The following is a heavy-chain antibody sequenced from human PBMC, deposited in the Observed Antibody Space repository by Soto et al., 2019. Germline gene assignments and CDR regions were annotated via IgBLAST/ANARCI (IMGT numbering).Heavy chain of an antibody. J-gene: IGHJ6*02. Sequence: GGSLRLSCAASGFTFDDYDMHWFRQAPGKGLEWVSGINWKSGDIGYADSVKGRFSFSRDNAKNSLYLQMNSLRVEDTAFYYCTRDRYGDYGMDVWGQGTTVTVSS. V-gene: IGHV3-9*01. CDR1: GFTFDDYD. D-gene: IGHD4-17*01. CDR3: TRDRYGDYGMDV. CDR2: INWKSGDI.